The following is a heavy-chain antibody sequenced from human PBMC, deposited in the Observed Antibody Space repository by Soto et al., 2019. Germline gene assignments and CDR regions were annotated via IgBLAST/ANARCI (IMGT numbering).Heavy chain of an antibody. V-gene: IGHV3-33*01. CDR2: IWYDGSNR. D-gene: IGHD3-22*01. J-gene: IGHJ4*02. CDR1: GFTFSSYG. CDR3: ARVRSGYYPTLDY. Sequence: QVQLVESGGGVVQPGRSLRLSCAASGFTFSSYGMHRVRQAPGKGLEWVAVIWYDGSNRYYADSVRGRFTISRDNSKNTLYLQMNSLRAEDTAVFYCARVRSGYYPTLDYWGQGTLVTVSS.